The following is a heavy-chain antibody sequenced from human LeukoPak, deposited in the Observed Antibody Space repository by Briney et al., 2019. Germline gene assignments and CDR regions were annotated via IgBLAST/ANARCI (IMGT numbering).Heavy chain of an antibody. J-gene: IGHJ5*02. V-gene: IGHV3-23*01. CDR1: GFTFGSYA. CDR2: ISGHDGTT. CDR3: SKEHSGSYPDPNREYWFVP. Sequence: GGSLRISCKASGFTFGSYAMSWVRQAPGKGLQWISSISGHDGTTYYAVYVQGRVTMTRDSSNNTAYLQLNRLRSDDTAVYYCSKEHSGSYPDPNREYWFVPWGQGTLVTVSS. D-gene: IGHD3-10*01.